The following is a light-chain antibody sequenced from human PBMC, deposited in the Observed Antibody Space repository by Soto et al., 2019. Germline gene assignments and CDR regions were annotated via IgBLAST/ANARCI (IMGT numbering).Light chain of an antibody. CDR1: QSVSSSY. Sequence: EIVLTQSPGTLSLSPGERATLSCRASQSVSSSYLAWYQQKPGQAPRLLIYGASSRATGIPDRFSGSGSGTDFTIISSRLEHEDFAEYYCQQYGNSWTFGQGTKVEIK. V-gene: IGKV3-20*01. CDR2: GAS. J-gene: IGKJ1*01. CDR3: QQYGNSWT.